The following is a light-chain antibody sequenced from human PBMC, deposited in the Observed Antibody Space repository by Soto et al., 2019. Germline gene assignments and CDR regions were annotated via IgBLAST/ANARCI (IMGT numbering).Light chain of an antibody. CDR2: AAS. J-gene: IGKJ5*01. CDR3: QQYGGSLIT. CDR1: QSVSSNF. Sequence: EIVLTQSPGTLSLSPGERATLSCRASQSVSSNFLAWFQQQPGQAPRLLVYAASRRVTGIPDRFSGSGSGTDLTLTISRLEPEDFAVYFCQQYGGSLITFGQGTRLEIK. V-gene: IGKV3-20*01.